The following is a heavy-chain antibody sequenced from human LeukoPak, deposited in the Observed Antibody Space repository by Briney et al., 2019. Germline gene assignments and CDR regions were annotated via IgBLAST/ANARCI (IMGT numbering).Heavy chain of an antibody. CDR2: IYSGGTT. CDR3: ARGLVGAYFDY. Sequence: AGSLRLSCAASGFTVSSNYMNWVRQAPGKGLEWVSVIYSGGTTYYADSVKGRFTISRDNSKNTLYLQMNSLRAEDTAVYYCARGLVGAYFDYWGQGTLVTVSS. D-gene: IGHD1-26*01. J-gene: IGHJ4*02. V-gene: IGHV3-53*01. CDR1: GFTVSSNY.